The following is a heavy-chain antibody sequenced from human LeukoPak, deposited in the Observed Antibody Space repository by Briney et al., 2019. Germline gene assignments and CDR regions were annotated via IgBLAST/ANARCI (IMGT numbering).Heavy chain of an antibody. CDR3: ARDRGSGIGYFDY. CDR2: ISYDGSNK. Sequence: GGSLRLSCVASGFTFSSYTMHWVRQAPGKGLEWVAVISYDGSNKYYADSVKGRFTISRDNSKNTLYLQMNSLRAEDTAVYYCARDRGSGIGYFDYWGQGTLVTVSS. V-gene: IGHV3-30-3*01. D-gene: IGHD3-10*01. CDR1: GFTFSSYT. J-gene: IGHJ4*02.